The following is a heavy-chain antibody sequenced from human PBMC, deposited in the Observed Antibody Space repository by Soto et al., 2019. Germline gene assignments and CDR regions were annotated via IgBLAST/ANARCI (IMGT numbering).Heavy chain of an antibody. D-gene: IGHD4-4*01. CDR2: IYSDGTT. Sequence: EVQLVETGGGFIQPGVSLRLSCAASGFTVSSNYMNWVRQAPGKGLEWLAIIYSDGTTYYADSVKGRFTISSDNFKNNLYIQMNNLGAEDKAGFYCESFSNWGQGTLVTVSS. V-gene: IGHV3-53*02. CDR1: GFTVSSNY. J-gene: IGHJ4*02. CDR3: ESFSN.